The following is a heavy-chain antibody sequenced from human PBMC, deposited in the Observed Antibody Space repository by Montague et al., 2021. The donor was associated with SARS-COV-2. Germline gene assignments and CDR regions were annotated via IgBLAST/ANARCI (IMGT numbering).Heavy chain of an antibody. J-gene: IGHJ4*02. CDR3: ARWYYGSGSYPN. D-gene: IGHD3-10*01. CDR2: IYHSGGT. V-gene: IGHV4-38-2*01. Sequence: SETLSLTCSVSGYSISSGYYWCWIQQPPGKGLEWIGNIYHSGGTYYSPSLQSRVTVSVDTSKNQFSLRLISVTAAATAVYYCARWYYGSGSYPNWGQGTLVTVSS. CDR1: GYSISSGYY.